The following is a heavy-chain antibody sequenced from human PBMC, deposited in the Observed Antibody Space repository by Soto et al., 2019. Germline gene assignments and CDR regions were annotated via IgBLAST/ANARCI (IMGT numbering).Heavy chain of an antibody. CDR2: FDPEDGET. V-gene: IGHV1-24*01. D-gene: IGHD5-18*01. Sequence: ASVKVSCKVSGYTLTELSMHWVRQAPGKGLEWMGGFDPEDGETIYAQKFQGRVTMTEDTSTDTAYMELSSLRSEDTAVYYCATFPGYSYGHDYWGQGTLVTVSS. CDR1: GYTLTELS. J-gene: IGHJ4*02. CDR3: ATFPGYSYGHDY.